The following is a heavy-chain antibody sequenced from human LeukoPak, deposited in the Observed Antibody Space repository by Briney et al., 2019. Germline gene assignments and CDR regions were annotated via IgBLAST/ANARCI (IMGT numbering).Heavy chain of an antibody. V-gene: IGHV3-74*01. D-gene: IGHD1-26*01. J-gene: IGHJ4*02. CDR3: ARVTPVGATLAWDY. CDR2: INSDGSST. Sequence: LPGGSLRLSCAASGFTFSSYWMHWVRQAPGKGLVWVSRINSDGSSTSYADSVKGRFTISRDNAKNTLYLQMNSLRAEDTAVYYCARVTPVGATLAWDYWGQGTLVTVSS. CDR1: GFTFSSYW.